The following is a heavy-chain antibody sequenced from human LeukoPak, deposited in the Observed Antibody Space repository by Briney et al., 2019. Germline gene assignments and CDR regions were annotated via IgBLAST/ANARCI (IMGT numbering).Heavy chain of an antibody. CDR1: GSTFSSYT. CDR2: ISSSGSYI. J-gene: IGHJ4*02. Sequence: GGSLRLSCAASGSTFSSYTINWVRQAPGKGLEWVSSISSSGSYIYYADSVKGRFTVSRDNAKNSLYLQMKSLRAEDTAVYYCARDRGSRRYNNGYSEYWGQGTLVTVSS. CDR3: ARDRGSRRYNNGYSEY. D-gene: IGHD5-18*01. V-gene: IGHV3-21*01.